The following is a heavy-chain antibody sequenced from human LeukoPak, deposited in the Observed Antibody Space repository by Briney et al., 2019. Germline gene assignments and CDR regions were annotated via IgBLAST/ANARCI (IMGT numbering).Heavy chain of an antibody. D-gene: IGHD3-22*01. J-gene: IGHJ4*02. V-gene: IGHV3-66*02. CDR2: IYSGGST. CDR3: AISEYYDSPPDY. Sequence: GGSLRLSCAASGFTVSSNYMSWVRQAPGKGLEWVSVIYSGGSTYYADSVKGRFTISRDNSKNTLYLQMNSLRAEDTAVYYCAISEYYDSPPDYWGQGTLVTVSS. CDR1: GFTVSSNY.